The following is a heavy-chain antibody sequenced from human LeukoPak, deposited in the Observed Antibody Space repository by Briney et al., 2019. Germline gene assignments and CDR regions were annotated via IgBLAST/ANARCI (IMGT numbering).Heavy chain of an antibody. V-gene: IGHV4-59*01. CDR3: ARILSSLGELSLDPRRYYFDY. CDR2: IYYSGST. CDR1: GGSISSYY. D-gene: IGHD3-16*02. Sequence: PSETLSLTCTVSGGSISSYYWSWIRQPPGKGLEWIGYIYYSGSTNYNPSLKSRVTISVDTSKNQFSLKLSSVTAADTAVYYCARILSSLGELSLDPRRYYFDYWGQGTLVTVSS. J-gene: IGHJ4*02.